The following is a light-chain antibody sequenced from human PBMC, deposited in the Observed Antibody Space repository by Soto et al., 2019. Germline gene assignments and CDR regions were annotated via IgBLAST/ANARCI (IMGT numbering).Light chain of an antibody. J-gene: IGKJ4*01. Sequence: DLQMTQSPSSVSASVGDRVTITCRASQTLSNYLTWFQQKPGKAPKVLIYGASTLQSGVPSRFSGSGSGAEFTLTISNLQPEDFATYYCQQSFSPLLTFGGGTKVEFK. CDR3: QQSFSPLLT. CDR2: GAS. CDR1: QTLSNY. V-gene: IGKV1-39*01.